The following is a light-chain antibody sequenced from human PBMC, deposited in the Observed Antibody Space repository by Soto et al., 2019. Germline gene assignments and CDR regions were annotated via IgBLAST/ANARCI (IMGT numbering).Light chain of an antibody. CDR2: SAS. J-gene: IGKJ2*01. Sequence: DIQMTQSPSSLSASVGDRVTITCRASRFISNYLNWYQQKPGKPPKLLIHSASTLQSGVPSRFTGRGSGTDITLTISGLQPDDSAAYYCQQSYNTLYSFGQGTYLDI. CDR1: RFISNY. V-gene: IGKV1-39*01. CDR3: QQSYNTLYS.